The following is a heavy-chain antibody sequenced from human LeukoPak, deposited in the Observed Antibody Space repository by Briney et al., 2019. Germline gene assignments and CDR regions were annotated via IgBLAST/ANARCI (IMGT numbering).Heavy chain of an antibody. Sequence: PGGSLRLPCAASGFTFGTYWMSWLRQAPGKGLEWVANIKLDGSEKNYVDSVKGRFTISRDNAKSSLYLQMNSLRDEDTAVYYCARAYSYVLYWGQGTLVTVSS. D-gene: IGHD5-18*01. V-gene: IGHV3-7*04. CDR2: IKLDGSEK. J-gene: IGHJ4*02. CDR1: GFTFGTYW. CDR3: ARAYSYVLY.